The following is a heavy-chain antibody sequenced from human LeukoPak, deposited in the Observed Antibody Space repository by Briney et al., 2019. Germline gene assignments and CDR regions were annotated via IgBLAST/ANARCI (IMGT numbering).Heavy chain of an antibody. CDR3: ARTGAFDI. CDR1: GYSISSGYY. CDR2: IYHSGGT. D-gene: IGHD7-27*01. J-gene: IGHJ3*02. Sequence: SETLSLTCAVSGYSISSGYYWGWIRPPPGQGLEWIGSIYHSGGTYYNPSLKSRVTISVDTSKNQFSLKLSSVTAADTAVYYCARTGAFDIWGQGTMVTVSS. V-gene: IGHV4-38-2*01.